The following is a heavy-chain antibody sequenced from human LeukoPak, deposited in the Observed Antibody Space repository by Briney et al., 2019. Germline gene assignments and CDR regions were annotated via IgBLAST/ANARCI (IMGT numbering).Heavy chain of an antibody. Sequence: PSGTLSLTCAVSGGSISSSNWWSWVRQPPGKGLEWIGEIYHSGSTNYNPSLKSRVTISVDKSKNQFSLKLSSVTAADTAVYYCARGFRELRPMLRGDAFDIWGQGTMVTVSS. V-gene: IGHV4-4*02. D-gene: IGHD1-26*01. J-gene: IGHJ3*02. CDR3: ARGFRELRPMLRGDAFDI. CDR2: IYHSGST. CDR1: GGSISSSNW.